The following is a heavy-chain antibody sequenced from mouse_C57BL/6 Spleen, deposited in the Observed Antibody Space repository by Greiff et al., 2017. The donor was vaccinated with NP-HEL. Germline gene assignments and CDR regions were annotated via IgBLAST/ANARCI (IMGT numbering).Heavy chain of an antibody. CDR2: INYDGSST. CDR1: GFTFSDYY. CDR3: ARVGYYVDYFDY. J-gene: IGHJ2*01. Sequence: EVKLVESEGGLVQPGSSMKLSCTASGFTFSDYYMAWVRQVPEKGLEWVANINYDGSSTYYLDSLKSRFIISGDNAKNILYLQMSSLKSEDTATYYCARVGYYVDYFDYWGQGTTLTVSS. V-gene: IGHV5-16*01. D-gene: IGHD2-3*01.